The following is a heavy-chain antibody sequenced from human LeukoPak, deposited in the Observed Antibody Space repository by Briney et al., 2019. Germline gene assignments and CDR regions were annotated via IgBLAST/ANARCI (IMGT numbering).Heavy chain of an antibody. V-gene: IGHV3-11*01. CDR3: AKHAGGILWFGELQGDAFDI. CDR1: GFTFSDYY. CDR2: ISSSGSTI. D-gene: IGHD3-10*01. J-gene: IGHJ3*02. Sequence: PGGSLRLSCAASGFTFSDYYMSWIRQAPGKGLEWVSYISSSGSTIYYADSVKGRFTISRDNAKNSLYLQMNSLRAEDTAVYYCAKHAGGILWFGELQGDAFDIWGQGTMVTVSS.